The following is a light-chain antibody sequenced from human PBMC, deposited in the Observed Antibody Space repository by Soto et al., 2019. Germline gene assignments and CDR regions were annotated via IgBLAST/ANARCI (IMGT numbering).Light chain of an antibody. Sequence: QSVLTQPPSVSGAPGQRVTISCTGSTSNIGAGYAVQWYQRLPGTAPKLLIYATTYRPSGVPDRFSGSKSGTSASLAITGLQSEDEGDYYCQSHDSSLTAGVFGGGTKLTVL. CDR3: QSHDSSLTAGV. J-gene: IGLJ3*02. V-gene: IGLV1-40*01. CDR2: ATT. CDR1: TSNIGAGYA.